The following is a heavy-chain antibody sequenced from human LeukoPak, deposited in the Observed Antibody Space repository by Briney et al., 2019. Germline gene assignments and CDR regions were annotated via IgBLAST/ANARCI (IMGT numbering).Heavy chain of an antibody. Sequence: GGSLRLSCAASGFTFSSYGMHWVRQAPGKGLEWVAVISYDGSNKYYADSVKGRFTISRDNSKNTLYLQMNSLRAEDTAVYCCAKDSGTGAGLLWFGELLPHSYNSGMDVWGQGTTVTVSS. D-gene: IGHD3-10*01. V-gene: IGHV3-30*18. CDR3: AKDSGTGAGLLWFGELLPHSYNSGMDV. J-gene: IGHJ6*02. CDR2: ISYDGSNK. CDR1: GFTFSSYG.